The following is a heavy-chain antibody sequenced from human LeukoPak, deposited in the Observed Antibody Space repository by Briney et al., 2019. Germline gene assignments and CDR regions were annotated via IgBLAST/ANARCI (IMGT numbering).Heavy chain of an antibody. D-gene: IGHD3-10*01. V-gene: IGHV1-24*01. Sequence: ASVKVSCKVSGYTLSDLSMHWVRQAPGQGLEWMGGFDPEDGQRNYAQKFQGRAIMTEDTSTNTAYMDLSSPRSEDTAIYFCTSGTEAVPVRFWGQGTLVTVSS. CDR2: FDPEDGQR. CDR3: TSGTEAVPVRF. J-gene: IGHJ1*01. CDR1: GYTLSDLS.